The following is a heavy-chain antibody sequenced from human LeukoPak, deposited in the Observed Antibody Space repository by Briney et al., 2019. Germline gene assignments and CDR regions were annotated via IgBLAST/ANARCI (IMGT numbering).Heavy chain of an antibody. CDR2: IYYSGST. Sequence: SETLSLTCTASGGSISSSSYYWGWIRQPPGKGLEWIGSIYYSGSTYYNPSLKSRVTISVDTSKNQFSLKLSSVTAADTAVYYCASRGDPGDYWGQGTLVTVSS. CDR3: ASRGDPGDY. CDR1: GGSISSSSYY. J-gene: IGHJ4*02. V-gene: IGHV4-39*01. D-gene: IGHD2-21*02.